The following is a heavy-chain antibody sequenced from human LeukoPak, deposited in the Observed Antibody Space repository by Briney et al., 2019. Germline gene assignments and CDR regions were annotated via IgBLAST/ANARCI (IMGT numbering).Heavy chain of an antibody. J-gene: IGHJ4*02. CDR2: INHSGST. V-gene: IGHV4-34*01. Sequence: SETLSLTCAVYGGSFSGYYWSWIRQPPGKGLEWIGEINHSGSTNYNPSLKSRVTISVDTSKNQFSLRLSSVAAADTAVYYCARDLTGSYPWYFDYWGQGTLVTVSS. CDR1: GGSFSGYY. CDR3: ARDLTGSYPWYFDY. D-gene: IGHD1-26*01.